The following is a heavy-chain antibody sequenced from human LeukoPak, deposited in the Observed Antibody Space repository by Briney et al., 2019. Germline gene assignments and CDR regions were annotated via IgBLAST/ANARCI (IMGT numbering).Heavy chain of an antibody. CDR2: IIPIFGTA. D-gene: IGHD3-22*01. Sequence: SVKVSCKASGYTFTSYAMNWVRQAPGQGLEWMGGIIPIFGTANYAQKFQGRVTITADKSTSTAYMELSSLRSEDTAVYYCARDYYDSSGYLNWGQGTLVTVSS. V-gene: IGHV1-69*06. CDR3: ARDYYDSSGYLN. J-gene: IGHJ4*02. CDR1: GYTFTSYA.